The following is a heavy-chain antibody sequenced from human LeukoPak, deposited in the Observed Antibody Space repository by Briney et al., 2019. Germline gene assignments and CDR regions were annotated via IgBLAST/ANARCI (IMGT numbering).Heavy chain of an antibody. CDR1: GFTFSSYW. Sequence: SGGSVRLSCAASGFTFSSYWMHWVRQAPGKGLVWVSRINIDGSNTIYADSVKGRFTISRNNAKNTLYLQMNSLRAEDTAVYYCARDPVLDEYGGNSPHWGQGTLVTVSS. V-gene: IGHV3-74*01. CDR3: ARDPVLDEYGGNSPH. CDR2: INIDGSNT. D-gene: IGHD4-23*01. J-gene: IGHJ4*02.